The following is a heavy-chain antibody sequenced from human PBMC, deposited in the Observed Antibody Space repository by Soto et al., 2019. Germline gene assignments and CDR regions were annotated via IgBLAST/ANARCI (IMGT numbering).Heavy chain of an antibody. CDR3: ARDLLQRGTKRYQFDY. Sequence: QVQLVQSGAEVKKPGASVKVSCKASGYTFSDYYIHWVRQAPGQGLEWMGWINPNHGGTNYAQRFQCWVTMTRDTSITTAYMELTSLKSDDTAMYYCARDLLQRGTKRYQFDYWGQGTLVTVSS. D-gene: IGHD3-9*01. CDR1: GYTFSDYY. V-gene: IGHV1-2*04. CDR2: INPNHGGT. J-gene: IGHJ4*02.